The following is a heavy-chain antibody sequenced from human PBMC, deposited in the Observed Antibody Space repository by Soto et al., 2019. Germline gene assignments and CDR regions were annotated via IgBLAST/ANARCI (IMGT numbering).Heavy chain of an antibody. CDR2: ISAYNGNT. CDR1: GYTFTSYG. V-gene: IGHV1-18*01. CDR3: ARALYSNYLFRHSEYWGSDYYYGMDV. J-gene: IGHJ6*02. D-gene: IGHD4-4*01. Sequence: GASVKVSCKASGYTFTSYGISWVRQAPGQGLEWMGWISAYNGNTNYAQKLQGRVTMTTDTSTSTAYMELRSLRSDDTAVYYCARALYSNYLFRHSEYWGSDYYYGMDVWGQGTTVTVSS.